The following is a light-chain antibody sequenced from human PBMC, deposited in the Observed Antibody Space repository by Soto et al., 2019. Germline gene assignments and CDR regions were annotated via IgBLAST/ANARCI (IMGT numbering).Light chain of an antibody. Sequence: QAALAQPASVSGSPGQSITIPCSGSNSDVGNYNLVSWYQQHPGEAPKLMVYEGSKRPSGVSNRFSGSKSGNTASLTISGLQPQDEADYFGGSYAGSSTYVFGTGTKV. CDR3: GSYAGSSTYV. CDR1: NSDVGNYNL. CDR2: EGS. V-gene: IGLV2-23*01. J-gene: IGLJ1*01.